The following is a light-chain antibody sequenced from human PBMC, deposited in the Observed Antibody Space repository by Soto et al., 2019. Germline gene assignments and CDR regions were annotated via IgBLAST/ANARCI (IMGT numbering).Light chain of an antibody. J-gene: IGLJ2*01. CDR1: SSDDGGYNY. CDR2: EVS. V-gene: IGLV2-14*01. CDR3: SSYTSSSTSVV. Sequence: QSALTQPASVSGSPGQSITISCTGTSSDDGGYNYVSWYQQHPGKAPKHMIYEVSNRPSGVSNRFSGSKSGNTASLTISGLQAEDEADYYCSSYTSSSTSVVFGGGTKVTVL.